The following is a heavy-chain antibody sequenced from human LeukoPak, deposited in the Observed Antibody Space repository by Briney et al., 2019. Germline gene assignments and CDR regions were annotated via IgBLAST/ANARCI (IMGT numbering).Heavy chain of an antibody. J-gene: IGHJ4*02. V-gene: IGHV4-4*02. CDR2: IYHSGST. Sequence: SETLSLTCAVSGGSISSSNWWSWVRQPSGKGLEWIGEIYHSGSTNYNPSLKSRVTISVDKSKNQFSLKLSSVTAADTAVYYCARDGGSYLPFDYWGQGTLVTVSS. D-gene: IGHD1-26*01. CDR1: GGSISSSNW. CDR3: ARDGGSYLPFDY.